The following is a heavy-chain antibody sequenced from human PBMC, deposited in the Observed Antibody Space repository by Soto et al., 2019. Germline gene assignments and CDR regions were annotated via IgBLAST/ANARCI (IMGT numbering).Heavy chain of an antibody. V-gene: IGHV5-51*01. J-gene: IGHJ5*02. CDR3: ARRSYYYDSSCRTWFDP. CDR1: GYSFTSYW. D-gene: IGHD3-22*01. CDR2: IYPGDSDT. Sequence: EVQLVQSGAEVKKPGESLQISCKGSGYSFTSYWIGWVRQMPGKGLEWMGIIYPGDSDTRYSPSFQGQVTISADESISNAFLQWSSLKAEDTAMYYCARRSYYYDSSCRTWFDPWGQGTLVTVSS.